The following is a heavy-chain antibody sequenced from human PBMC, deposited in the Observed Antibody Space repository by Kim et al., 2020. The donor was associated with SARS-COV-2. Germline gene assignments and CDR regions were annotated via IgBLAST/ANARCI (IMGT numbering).Heavy chain of an antibody. Sequence: GGSLRLSCAASGFTFTSYGMHWVRQAPGRGLDWVAIISSDGSSKNYAESVKGRFSISRDNSRNTLYLQMSSLRSEDTAVYYCAKGLGHNEYGIRAFHYWGQGIVVSVSS. D-gene: IGHD1-1*01. CDR3: AKGLGHNEYGIRAFHY. V-gene: IGHV3-30*18. CDR1: GFTFTSYG. J-gene: IGHJ4*02. CDR2: ISSDGSSK.